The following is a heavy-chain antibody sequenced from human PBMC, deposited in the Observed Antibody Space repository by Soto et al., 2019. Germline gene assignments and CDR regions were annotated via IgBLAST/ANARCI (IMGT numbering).Heavy chain of an antibody. V-gene: IGHV3-23*01. J-gene: IGHJ4*02. CDR2: LSGSGGTT. D-gene: IGHD2-15*01. CDR1: GFTFSSYA. Sequence: GGSLRLSCAASGFTFSSYAMNWVRQAPGKGLEWVSALSGSGGTTYYADSVKGRFTISRDNSKNTLYLQMNSLRAEDTAVYYCAKDPPLLEYYFDYWGQGTLVTVSS. CDR3: AKDPPLLEYYFDY.